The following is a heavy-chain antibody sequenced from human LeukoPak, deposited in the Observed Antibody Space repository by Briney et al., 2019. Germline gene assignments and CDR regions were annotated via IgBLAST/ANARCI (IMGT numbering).Heavy chain of an antibody. D-gene: IGHD4-17*01. CDR3: ARAPDYGDYLDY. Sequence: PSETLSLTCTVSGGSISSYYWSWIRQPPGKGLEWIGYIYYSGSTNYNPSLKSRVTISVDTSKNQFSLKLSPVTAADTAVYYCARAPDYGDYLDYWGQGTLVTVSS. CDR1: GGSISSYY. V-gene: IGHV4-59*01. CDR2: IYYSGST. J-gene: IGHJ4*02.